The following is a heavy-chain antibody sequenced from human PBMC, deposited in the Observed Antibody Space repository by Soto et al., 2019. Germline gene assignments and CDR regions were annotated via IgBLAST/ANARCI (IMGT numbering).Heavy chain of an antibody. V-gene: IGHV3-23*01. Sequence: PGGSLRLSCAVSGFTFSTSDLSWVRQAPGKGLEWLSLITASGRYTDYAGSVRGRFTISRDYSKNSLFLQMNVLRVDDTAVYFCAKHPQSENLQPDSGMDVWGQGTMVTVSS. CDR3: AKHPQSENLQPDSGMDV. J-gene: IGHJ6*02. CDR2: ITASGRYT. CDR1: GFTFSTSD.